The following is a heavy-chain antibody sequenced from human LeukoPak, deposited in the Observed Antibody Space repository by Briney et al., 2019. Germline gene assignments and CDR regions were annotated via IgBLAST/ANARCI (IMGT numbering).Heavy chain of an antibody. J-gene: IGHJ4*02. CDR1: GGTFSSYA. CDR2: IIPIFGTA. V-gene: IGHV1-69*01. D-gene: IGHD3-10*01. Sequence: SVKVSCKASGGTFSSYAISWVRQAPGQGLEWMGGIIPIFGTANYAQKFQGRVTITADESTSTAYMELSSLRSEDTAVYYCARLAPHSHYYGSGGGSFDYWGREPWSPSPQ. CDR3: ARLAPHSHYYGSGGGSFDY.